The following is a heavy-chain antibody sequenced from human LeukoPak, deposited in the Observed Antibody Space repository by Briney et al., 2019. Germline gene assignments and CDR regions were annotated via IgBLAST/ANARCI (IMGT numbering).Heavy chain of an antibody. CDR2: IYHSGST. CDR1: GYSISSGYY. CDR3: ARVSSRSYYDY. V-gene: IGHV4-38-2*02. D-gene: IGHD2-2*01. Sequence: SETLSLTCTVSGYSISSGYYRGWIRQPPGKGLEWIGSIYHSGSTYYNPSLKSRVTISVDTSKNQFSLKLSSVTAADTAVYYCARVSSRSYYDYWGQGTLVTVSS. J-gene: IGHJ4*02.